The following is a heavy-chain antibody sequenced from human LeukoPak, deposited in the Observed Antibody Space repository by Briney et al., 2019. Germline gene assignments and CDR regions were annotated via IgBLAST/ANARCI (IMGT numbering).Heavy chain of an antibody. D-gene: IGHD3-22*01. CDR3: TTGAVYYDSSGYNYFDY. V-gene: IGHV3-15*01. CDR2: IKSKTDGGTT. J-gene: IGHJ4*02. Sequence: GGSLRLSCAASGFTFSNAWMNWVRQAPGKGLEWVGRIKSKTDGGTTDYAAPVKGRFTIPRDDSKNTLYLQMNSLKTEDTAVYYCTTGAVYYDSSGYNYFDYWGQGTLVTVSS. CDR1: GFTFSNAW.